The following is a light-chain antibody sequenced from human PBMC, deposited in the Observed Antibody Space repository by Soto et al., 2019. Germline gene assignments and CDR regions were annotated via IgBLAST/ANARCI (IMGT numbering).Light chain of an antibody. Sequence: QSVLTQPPTMSGSPGQSITISCTGTSSDVGSYNLVSWYQQHPGKAPKLMIYEGSKRPSGVSNRFSGSKSGNTASLTISGLQAEDEADYYCCSYAGSSTYVFGTGTKVTVL. CDR2: EGS. CDR3: CSYAGSSTYV. V-gene: IGLV2-23*01. CDR1: SSDVGSYNL. J-gene: IGLJ1*01.